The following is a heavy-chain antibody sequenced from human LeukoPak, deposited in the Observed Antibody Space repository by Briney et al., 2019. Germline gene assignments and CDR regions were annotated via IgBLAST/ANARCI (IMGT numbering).Heavy chain of an antibody. Sequence: GGSLRLSCAASGFTFSSHEMNWVRQAPGKGLEWVSYIGRSGGSISYTDSVEGRFTISRDNAKNSLYLQMNSLRAEDTAVYYCARGPHNYDSSGYLYWGQGTLVTVSS. CDR3: ARGPHNYDSSGYLY. V-gene: IGHV3-48*03. J-gene: IGHJ4*02. CDR2: IGRSGGSI. D-gene: IGHD3-22*01. CDR1: GFTFSSHE.